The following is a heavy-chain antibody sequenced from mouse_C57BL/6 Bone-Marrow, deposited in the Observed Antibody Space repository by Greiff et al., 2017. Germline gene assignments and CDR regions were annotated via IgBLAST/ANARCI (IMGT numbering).Heavy chain of an antibody. CDR3: ASNYYGSSYDY. CDR2: ISSGGSYT. V-gene: IGHV5-6*02. CDR1: GFTFSSYG. J-gene: IGHJ2*01. D-gene: IGHD1-1*01. Sequence: EVMLLESGGDLVKPGASLKLSCAASGFTFSSYGMSWVRQTPDKWLEWVAIISSGGSYTYYPDSVKGRFTISRDTATNTLYLQMSSLTSEDTAMYYCASNYYGSSYDYWGQGTTLTVSS.